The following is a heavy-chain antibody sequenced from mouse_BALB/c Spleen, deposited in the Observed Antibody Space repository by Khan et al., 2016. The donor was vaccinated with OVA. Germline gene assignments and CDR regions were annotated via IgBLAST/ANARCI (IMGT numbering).Heavy chain of an antibody. J-gene: IGHJ4*01. V-gene: IGHV5-12*02. Sequence: EVELVESGGGLVQPGGSLKLSCATSGFTFSDYYMYWVRQTPEKRLEWVAYISNGGGSTYYPDTVKGRFTISRDNAKNTLYLQMSRLKSEDTATYYCARQLYGAMDHWGQGTSVTVSS. CDR3: ARQLYGAMDH. CDR2: ISNGGGST. CDR1: GFTFSDYY. D-gene: IGHD2-12*01.